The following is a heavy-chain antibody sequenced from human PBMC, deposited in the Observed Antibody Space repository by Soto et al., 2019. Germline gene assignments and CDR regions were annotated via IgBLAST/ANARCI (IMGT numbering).Heavy chain of an antibody. D-gene: IGHD6-13*01. V-gene: IGHV3-23*01. CDR1: GFTFSSYA. CDR2: ISGSGGST. Sequence: EVQLLESGGGLVPPGGSLRLSCAASGFTFSSYAMSWVRQAPGKGLEWVSAISGSGGSTYYADSVKGRVTISRDNSQNTLYLQMNSLRAEDTAVYYCAKEQKDSSSWSELNYWGQGTLVTVSS. J-gene: IGHJ4*02. CDR3: AKEQKDSSSWSELNY.